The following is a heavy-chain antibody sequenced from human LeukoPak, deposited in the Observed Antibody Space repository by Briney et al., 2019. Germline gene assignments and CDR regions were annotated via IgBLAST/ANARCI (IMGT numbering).Heavy chain of an antibody. CDR3: ATVGYRWFDP. V-gene: IGHV4-61*02. CDR1: GGSISSGSYY. J-gene: IGHJ5*02. Sequence: SETLSLTCTVSGGSISSGSYYWSWIRQPAGKGLEWIGRIYTSGSTNYNPSLKSRVTISVDTSKNQFSLKLSSVTAADTAVYYCATVGYRWFDPWGQGTLVTVSS. D-gene: IGHD6-13*01. CDR2: IYTSGST.